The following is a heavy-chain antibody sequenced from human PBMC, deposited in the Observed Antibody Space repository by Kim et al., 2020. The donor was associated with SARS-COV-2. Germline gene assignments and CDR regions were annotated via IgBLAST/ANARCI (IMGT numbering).Heavy chain of an antibody. Sequence: GGSLRLSCAASGFTFSSYGMHWVRQAPGKGLEWVAVISYDGSNKYYADSVKGRFTISRDNSKNTLYLQMNSLRAEDTAVYYCAKDVLRYFEGYYYYYGMDVWGQGTTVTVSS. CDR2: ISYDGSNK. D-gene: IGHD3-9*01. J-gene: IGHJ6*02. V-gene: IGHV3-30*18. CDR3: AKDVLRYFEGYYYYYGMDV. CDR1: GFTFSSYG.